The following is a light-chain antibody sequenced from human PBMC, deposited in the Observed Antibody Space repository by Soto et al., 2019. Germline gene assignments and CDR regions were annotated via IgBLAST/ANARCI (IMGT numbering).Light chain of an antibody. CDR3: MQDLHIWM. J-gene: IGKJ1*01. Sequence: DIVMTQSPLSLPVTPGEPASISCRSSQSLLHSNGYNYLDWYLQKPGQSPQLLIYLGSNRASGVPDRFSGSGSGTDFTLKSSRVEAEDVGVYYCMQDLHIWMSGQGTKVDIK. V-gene: IGKV2-28*01. CDR2: LGS. CDR1: QSLLHSNGYNY.